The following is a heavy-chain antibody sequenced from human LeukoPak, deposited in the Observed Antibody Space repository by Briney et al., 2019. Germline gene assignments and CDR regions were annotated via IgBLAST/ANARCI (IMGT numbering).Heavy chain of an antibody. CDR1: GFTVSSNH. J-gene: IGHJ6*02. V-gene: IGHV3-66*02. CDR3: ARDRYYYGSGSYSGMDV. CDR2: IYSGGST. Sequence: GGSLRLSCAASGFTVSSNHMSWVRQAPGKGLEWVSVIYSGGSTYYADSVKGRFTISRDNSKNTLYLQMNSLRAEDTAVYYCARDRYYYGSGSYSGMDVWGQGTTVTVSS. D-gene: IGHD3-10*01.